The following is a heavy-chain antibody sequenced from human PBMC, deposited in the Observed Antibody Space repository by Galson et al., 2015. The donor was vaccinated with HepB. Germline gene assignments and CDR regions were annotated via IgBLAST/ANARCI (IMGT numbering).Heavy chain of an antibody. J-gene: IGHJ4*02. V-gene: IGHV2-5*02. CDR1: GFSLSTSGVG. CDR3: ALIITMVRGATNAFDY. Sequence: PALVKPTQTLTLTCTFSGFSLSTSGVGVGWIRQPPGKALEWLALIYWDDDKRYSPSLKSRLTITKDTSKNQVVLTMTNMDPVDTATYYCALIITMVRGATNAFDYWGQGTLVTVSS. D-gene: IGHD3-10*01. CDR2: IYWDDDK.